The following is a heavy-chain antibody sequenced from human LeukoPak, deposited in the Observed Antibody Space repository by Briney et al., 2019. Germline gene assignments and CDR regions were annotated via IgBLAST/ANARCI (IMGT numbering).Heavy chain of an antibody. V-gene: IGHV1-46*01. D-gene: IGHD5-12*01. Sequence: ASVKVSCKASGYTFTSYYMHWVRHAPGKGIEWMGIINPSGGSTSYAQKFQGRVTMTRNTSISTAYMELSSLRSEDTAVYYCARWLTYYFDYWGQGTLVTVSS. CDR2: INPSGGST. CDR1: GYTFTSYY. CDR3: ARWLTYYFDY. J-gene: IGHJ4*02.